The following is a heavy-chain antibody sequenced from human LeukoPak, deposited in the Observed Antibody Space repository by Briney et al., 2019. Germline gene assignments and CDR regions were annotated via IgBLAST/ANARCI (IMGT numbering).Heavy chain of an antibody. CDR3: ARASPGDFWSGYSAGYFDY. Sequence: SEALSLTCTASGSSISSYYWSWIRQPPGKGLEWIGYIYYSGSTNYNPSLKSRVTISVDTSKNQFSLKLSSVTAADTAVYYCARASPGDFWSGYSAGYFDYWGQGTLVTVSS. V-gene: IGHV4-59*01. D-gene: IGHD3-3*01. CDR2: IYYSGST. J-gene: IGHJ4*02. CDR1: GSSISSYY.